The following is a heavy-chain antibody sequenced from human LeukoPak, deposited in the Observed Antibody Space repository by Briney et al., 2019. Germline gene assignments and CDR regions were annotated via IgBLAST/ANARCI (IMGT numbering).Heavy chain of an antibody. V-gene: IGHV1-2*02. CDR2: IDPEKRDT. CDR1: GYTFTVYA. CDR3: AKKVRGPSHPLDF. Sequence: GASVKVSCKASGYTFTVYAIHWVRQAPGQGLEWMGWIDPEKRDTGYAHKFQGGVTMTSDTSISTAYMELSSLRSDDTAVYYCAKKVRGPSHPLDFWGQGTLVTVSS. J-gene: IGHJ4*02. D-gene: IGHD5-12*01.